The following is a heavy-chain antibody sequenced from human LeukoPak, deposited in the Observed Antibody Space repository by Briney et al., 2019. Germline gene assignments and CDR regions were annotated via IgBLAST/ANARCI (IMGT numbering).Heavy chain of an antibody. CDR3: AKDPRAVVTSYFDC. V-gene: IGHV3-23*01. CDR1: GFTFSSYA. J-gene: IGHJ4*02. Sequence: GGSLRLSCAASGFTFSSYAMSWVRQAPGKGLEWVSAISSGGSSPYYADSVKGRFTISRDDSKNTVYLLMNSLRADDTAVYYCAKDPRAVVTSYFDCWGQGTLVTVSS. D-gene: IGHD4-23*01. CDR2: ISSGGSSP.